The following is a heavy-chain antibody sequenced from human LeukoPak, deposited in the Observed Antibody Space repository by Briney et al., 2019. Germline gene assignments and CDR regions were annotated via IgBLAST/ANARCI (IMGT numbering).Heavy chain of an antibody. D-gene: IGHD3-3*01. CDR2: INPSGGST. CDR1: GYTFTSYY. V-gene: IGHV1-46*01. J-gene: IGHJ3*02. Sequence: ASVKVSCKASGYTFTSYYMHWVRQAPGQGLEWMGIINPSGGSTSYAQKFQGRVTMTRDTSTSTVYMELSSLRSEDTAVYYCARAAYYDFWSGHYHPTEDAFDIWGQGTMVTVSS. CDR3: ARAAYYDFWSGHYHPTEDAFDI.